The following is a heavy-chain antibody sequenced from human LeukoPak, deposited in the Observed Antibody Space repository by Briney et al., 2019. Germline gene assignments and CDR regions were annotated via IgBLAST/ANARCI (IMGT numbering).Heavy chain of an antibody. CDR1: GGSIGSRAYY. V-gene: IGHV4-61*02. D-gene: IGHD6-19*01. CDR2: IYTDGSR. CDR3: ASEGLALAGNFYY. Sequence: DPSETLSLTCTVSGGSIGSRAYYWSWIRQPAGKGLEYIGRIYTDGSRNHNPSLKSRVSISMDTSNNQFSLRVTSVTAADTGVYYCASEGLALAGNFYYWGQGALVTVSS. J-gene: IGHJ4*02.